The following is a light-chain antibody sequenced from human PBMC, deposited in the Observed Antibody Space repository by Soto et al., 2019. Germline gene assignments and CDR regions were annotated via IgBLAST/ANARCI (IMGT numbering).Light chain of an antibody. CDR3: QQYNGWPLT. CDR2: GAS. J-gene: IGKJ1*01. V-gene: IGKV3-15*01. CDR1: QTVNSK. Sequence: EVVMTQSPATLSASPGERATLSCRASQTVNSKLAWYQQIPGQAPRLLIYGASTRATGIPARFSGSGSGTEFTLTISSLQSEDFAVYYCQQYNGWPLTFGQGTKVDIK.